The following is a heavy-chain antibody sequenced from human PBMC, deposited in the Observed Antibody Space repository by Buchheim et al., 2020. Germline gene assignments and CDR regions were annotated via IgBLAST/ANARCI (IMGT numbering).Heavy chain of an antibody. CDR1: GFTFSTYW. J-gene: IGHJ5*02. CDR2: IKEDGSEK. CDR3: ARGRGYFYSNEDNWPDP. Sequence: EVQVVESGGGLVQPGGSLRLSCAASGFTFSTYWMSWVRQAPGRGPECVANIKEDGSEKYYVDSVKARFSISRDNAKNSVYLQMNSLRAEDTAMYYCARGRGYFYSNEDNWPDPWGQGTL. D-gene: IGHD1-1*01. V-gene: IGHV3-7*01.